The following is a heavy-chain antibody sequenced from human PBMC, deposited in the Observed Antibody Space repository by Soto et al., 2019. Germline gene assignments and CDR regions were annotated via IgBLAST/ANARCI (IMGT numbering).Heavy chain of an antibody. Sequence: GGSLRLSCAASGFSFGSYALSWVRQAPGKGLEWVSTISGSDGKTFYADSVKGRFSISRDTSQNTLYLQMNSLRADDTAIYYCARWSYLDYWGQGTRVTV. CDR1: GFSFGSYA. D-gene: IGHD3-3*01. V-gene: IGHV3-23*01. J-gene: IGHJ4*02. CDR2: ISGSDGKT. CDR3: ARWSYLDY.